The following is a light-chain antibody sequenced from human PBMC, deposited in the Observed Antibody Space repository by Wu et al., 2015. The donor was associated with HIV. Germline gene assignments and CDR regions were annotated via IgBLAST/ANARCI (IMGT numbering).Light chain of an antibody. V-gene: IGKV3-20*01. CDR2: ATS. Sequence: DILLTQSPGTLSLSPGERATLSCRASQSVTSNYLAWYQQKPGQAPRLLTYATSNRATGIPDRISGSGSGTLFTLTISRLEPEDSAVYFCQQYVSSPTFGQGTRLEIK. J-gene: IGKJ5*01. CDR1: QSVTSNY. CDR3: QQYVSSPT.